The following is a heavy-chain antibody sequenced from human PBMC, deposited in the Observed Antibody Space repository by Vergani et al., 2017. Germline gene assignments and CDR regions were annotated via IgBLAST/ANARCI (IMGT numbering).Heavy chain of an antibody. J-gene: IGHJ3*02. V-gene: IGHV1-18*01. CDR3: ARETDYDFWSGYYNPHGAFDI. Sequence: QVQLVQSGAEVKKPGASVKVSCKASGYTFTSYGISWVRQAPGQGLEWMGWTSAYNGNTNYAQKLQGRVTMTTDTSTSTAYMELRSLRSDDTAVYYCARETDYDFWSGYYNPHGAFDIWGQGTMVTVSS. CDR1: GYTFTSYG. D-gene: IGHD3-3*01. CDR2: TSAYNGNT.